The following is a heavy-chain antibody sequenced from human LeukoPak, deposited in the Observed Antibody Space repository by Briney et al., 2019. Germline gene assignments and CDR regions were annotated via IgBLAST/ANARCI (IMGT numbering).Heavy chain of an antibody. D-gene: IGHD2-8*01. CDR1: GFTFSSYG. V-gene: IGHV3-33*01. CDR2: IWYDGSNK. CDR3: ARDAKGYCSDGVCAD. J-gene: IGHJ4*02. Sequence: GGSLRLSCAASGFTFSSYGMHWVRQAPGKGLEWVAVIWYDGSNKYYADSVKGRFTISRDNSKNSLYLQMNSLRAEDTAVYYCARDAKGYCSDGVCADWGQGTLVTVSS.